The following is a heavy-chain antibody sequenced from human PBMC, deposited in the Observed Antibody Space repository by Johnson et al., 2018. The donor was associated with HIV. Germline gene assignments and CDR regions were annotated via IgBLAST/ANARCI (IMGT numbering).Heavy chain of an antibody. V-gene: IGHV3-74*02. D-gene: IGHD1-1*01. CDR1: GFTFSSYW. Sequence: VQLVESGGGLVQPGGSLRLSCAASGFTFSSYWMHWVRQAPGKGLMWVSRINSAGSSTGYADSVKGRFTISRDNAKNTLYLQMNSLRAEYTAVYYCARREGTTGTFSAFDIWGQGTMVTVSS. CDR2: INSAGSST. J-gene: IGHJ3*02. CDR3: ARREGTTGTFSAFDI.